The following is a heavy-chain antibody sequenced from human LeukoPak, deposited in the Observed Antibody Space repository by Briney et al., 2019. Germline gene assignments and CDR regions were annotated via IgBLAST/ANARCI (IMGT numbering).Heavy chain of an antibody. CDR1: GYSISSGCY. CDR3: ARYSIFGESTSWFDP. Sequence: SETLSLTCAVSGYSISSGCYWAWIRQPPGKGLEWIGTVYHSGSTYYSPPLKSRVTISVDTLKNQFSLKLKSVTAADTAVYYCARYSIFGESTSWFDPWGQGTLVTVSS. CDR2: VYHSGST. D-gene: IGHD3-10*01. V-gene: IGHV4-38-2*01. J-gene: IGHJ5*02.